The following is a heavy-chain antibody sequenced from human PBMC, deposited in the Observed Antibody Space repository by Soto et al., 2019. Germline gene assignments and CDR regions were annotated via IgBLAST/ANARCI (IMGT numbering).Heavy chain of an antibody. Sequence: SETLSLTCTVSGGSVTNSTYYWGWIRQPPGKGLEWIGSIYYSGSTYYKPSLKSRVTISVDTSKDHFSLKLTSVTAADTAVYYCARGHPGQGAVAGPLNFDYWGQGTLVTVPQ. D-gene: IGHD6-19*01. CDR2: IYYSGST. J-gene: IGHJ4*02. CDR1: GGSVTNSTYY. V-gene: IGHV4-39*02. CDR3: ARGHPGQGAVAGPLNFDY.